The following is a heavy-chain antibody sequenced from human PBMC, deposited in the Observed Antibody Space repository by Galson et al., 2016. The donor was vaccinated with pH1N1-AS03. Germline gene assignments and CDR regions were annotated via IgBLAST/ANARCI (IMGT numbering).Heavy chain of an antibody. Sequence: SLRLSCAASGFTFSTYAMSWVRQTPGKGLEWVSTISATGGSTYYGDSVKGRLTISRDNSKNMLYLQMNSLRAEDTAVYYCAKDKGLGGGSCYQYWGQGTLVTVSS. CDR1: GFTFSTYA. D-gene: IGHD2-15*01. V-gene: IGHV3-23*01. J-gene: IGHJ4*02. CDR2: ISATGGST. CDR3: AKDKGLGGGSCYQY.